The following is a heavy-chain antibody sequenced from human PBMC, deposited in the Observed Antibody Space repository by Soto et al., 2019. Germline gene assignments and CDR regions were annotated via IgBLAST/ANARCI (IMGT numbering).Heavy chain of an antibody. CDR3: ARQKWEQPKWFDP. CDR2: IYYSGTT. V-gene: IGHV4-39*01. D-gene: IGHD1-26*01. J-gene: IGHJ5*02. Sequence: PSETLSLTCSLSGGSISSTFYYWGWIRQPPGKGLEWIGSIYYSGTTFYNASLKGRVTISVDTSKNQFSLRLTSVTATDTAVYFCARQKWEQPKWFDPWGQGTLVTV. CDR1: GGSISSTFYY.